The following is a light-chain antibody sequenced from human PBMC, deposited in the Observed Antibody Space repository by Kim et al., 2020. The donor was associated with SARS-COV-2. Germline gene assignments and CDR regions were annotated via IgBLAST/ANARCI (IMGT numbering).Light chain of an antibody. CDR2: DAS. J-gene: IGKJ1*01. V-gene: IGKV3-11*01. CDR1: QSVSSN. Sequence: IVLTQSPATLSLSPGERATLSCRASQSVSSNLAWYQQKPGQAPRLLIYDASNRATDIPARFSGSGSGTDFTLTISSLEPEDFAVYYCQQRVSWPQAFGQGTKVEIK. CDR3: QQRVSWPQA.